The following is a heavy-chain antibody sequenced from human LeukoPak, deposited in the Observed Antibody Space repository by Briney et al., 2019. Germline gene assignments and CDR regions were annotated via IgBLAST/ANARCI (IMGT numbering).Heavy chain of an antibody. D-gene: IGHD3-3*01. CDR3: AKDLLTYYDFWSGYHLEDY. Sequence: GGSLRLSCAASGFTFSSFAMSWVRQAPGKGLEWVSAISGSGGSTYYEDSVKGRFTISRDNSKNTLYLQMNSLRAEDTAVYYCAKDLLTYYDFWSGYHLEDYWGQGTLVTVSS. CDR2: ISGSGGST. V-gene: IGHV3-23*01. CDR1: GFTFSSFA. J-gene: IGHJ4*02.